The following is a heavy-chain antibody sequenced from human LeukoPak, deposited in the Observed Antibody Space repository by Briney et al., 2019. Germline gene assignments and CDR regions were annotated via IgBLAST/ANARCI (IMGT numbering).Heavy chain of an antibody. D-gene: IGHD6-13*01. CDR3: ARDCCWYGAYHYYMDV. Sequence: LSLTCTVSGGSINSGDYYWNWIRQPPGKGLEWVSYISSSGSNLYYADSVEGRFTISRDNAKNSLYLQMNSLRAEDTAVYYRARDCCWYGAYHYYMDVWGKGTTVTVSS. J-gene: IGHJ6*03. CDR2: ISSSGSNL. CDR1: GGSINSGDYY. V-gene: IGHV3-11*01.